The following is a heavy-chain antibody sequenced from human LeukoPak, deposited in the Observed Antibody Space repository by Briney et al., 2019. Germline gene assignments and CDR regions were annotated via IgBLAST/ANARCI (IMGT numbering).Heavy chain of an antibody. D-gene: IGHD6-19*01. CDR1: GFTFSSYA. Sequence: GGSLRLSCAASGFTFSSYAMSWVRQAPGKGLEWVSATSGSGGSTYYADSVKGRFTISRDNSKNTLYLQMNSLRAEDTAVYYCAEETYSSGLNEFDYWGQGTLVTVSS. V-gene: IGHV3-23*01. CDR3: AEETYSSGLNEFDY. CDR2: TSGSGGST. J-gene: IGHJ4*02.